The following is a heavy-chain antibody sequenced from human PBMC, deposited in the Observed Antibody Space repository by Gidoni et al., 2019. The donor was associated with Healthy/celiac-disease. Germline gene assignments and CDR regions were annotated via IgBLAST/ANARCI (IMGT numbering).Heavy chain of an antibody. CDR3: ARDPQIAVAGFYYYGMDV. Sequence: EVQLVESGGGLIQPGGSLRLSCAASGFTVSSNYMSWVRQAPGKGLEWVSVIYSGGSTYYADSVKGRFTISRDNSKNTLYLQMNSLRAEDTAVYYCARDPQIAVAGFYYYGMDVWGQGTTVTVSS. J-gene: IGHJ6*02. CDR1: GFTVSSNY. CDR2: IYSGGST. V-gene: IGHV3-53*01. D-gene: IGHD6-19*01.